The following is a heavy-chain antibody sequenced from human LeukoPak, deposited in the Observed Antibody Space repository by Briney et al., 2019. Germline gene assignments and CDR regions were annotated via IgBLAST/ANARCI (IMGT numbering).Heavy chain of an antibody. V-gene: IGHV4-30-4*08. CDR2: IYYSGST. D-gene: IGHD3-3*01. CDR1: GGSISSGDYY. CDR3: ARGRILEXLTALXY. Sequence: PSETLSLTCTVSGGSISSGDYYWSWIRQPPGKGLEWIGYIYYSGSTYYNPSLKSRVTISVDTSKNQFSLKLSSVTAADTAVYYCARGRILEXLTALXYWGQGTLVTX. J-gene: IGHJ4*02.